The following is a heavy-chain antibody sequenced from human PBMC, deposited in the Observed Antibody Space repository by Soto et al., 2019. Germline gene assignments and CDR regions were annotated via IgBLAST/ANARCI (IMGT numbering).Heavy chain of an antibody. CDR3: ARHQRSQQQTNLWGHFCSGGSCYYVADS. CDR1: GGSISSSSYY. Sequence: SETLSLTCTVSGGSISSSSYYWGWIRQPPGKGLEWIGSIYHSGSTYYNPSLKSRVTISVDTSKNQFSLKLSSVTAADTAVYYCARHQRSQQQTNLWGHFCSGGSCYYVADSWGQGTLVTVSS. CDR2: IYHSGST. D-gene: IGHD2-15*01. V-gene: IGHV4-39*01. J-gene: IGHJ4*02.